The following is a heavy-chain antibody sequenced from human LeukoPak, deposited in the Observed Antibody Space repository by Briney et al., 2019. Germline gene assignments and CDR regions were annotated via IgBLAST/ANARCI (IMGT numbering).Heavy chain of an antibody. CDR3: ARVGPHRKMATTRYHFDY. CDR2: ISGYNGNT. Sequence: ASVKVSCKASGYTFTGYYMHWVRQAPGQGLEWMGWISGYNGNTKYAQKLQGRVTMTTDTSTSTAYMELRSLRSDDTAVYYCARVGPHRKMATTRYHFDYWGQGTLVTVSS. D-gene: IGHD5-24*01. V-gene: IGHV1-18*04. CDR1: GYTFTGYY. J-gene: IGHJ4*02.